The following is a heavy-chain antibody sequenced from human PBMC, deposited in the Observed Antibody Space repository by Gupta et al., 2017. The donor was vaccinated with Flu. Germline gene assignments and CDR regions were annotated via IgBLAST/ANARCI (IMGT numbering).Heavy chain of an antibody. D-gene: IGHD3-22*01. CDR2: SSSSMSYI. V-gene: IGHV3-21*01. CDR1: GFTFSSYS. CDR3: AYGDSSGYSDPFDY. J-gene: IGHJ4*02. Sequence: VQLLASGGGLVKPGGSLRLSCAAYGFTFSSYSMNWVRQAPGKGLEWVSSSSSSMSYIYYADSVKGRFTISRDNAKNSLYLQMNSLRAEDTAVYYWAYGDSSGYSDPFDYWGQGTLVTGSS.